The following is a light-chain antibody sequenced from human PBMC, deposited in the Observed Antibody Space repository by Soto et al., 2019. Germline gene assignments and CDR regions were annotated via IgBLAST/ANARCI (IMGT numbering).Light chain of an antibody. Sequence: QSVLTQPPSASGTPGQRVTISCSGSNSNIGSNTVNWYQQLPGTAPKLLIYYDNLRPSGVPDRISGSKSGTSASLAISGLQSDDEADYYCAAWDDSLIGRFFGTGTKLTVL. CDR2: YDN. V-gene: IGLV1-44*01. CDR1: NSNIGSNT. CDR3: AAWDDSLIGRF. J-gene: IGLJ1*01.